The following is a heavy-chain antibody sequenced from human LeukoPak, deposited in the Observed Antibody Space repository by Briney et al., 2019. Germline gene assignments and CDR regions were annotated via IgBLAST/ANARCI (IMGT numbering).Heavy chain of an antibody. V-gene: IGHV4-39*07. D-gene: IGHD5-24*01. J-gene: IGHJ4*02. Sequence: PSETLSLTCTVSGGSISSSSHYWGWIRQPPGKGLEWIGSIYYSGSTYYNPSLKSRVTISVDTSKNQFSLKLSSVTAADTAVYYCARGVRWLQLSYFDYWGQGTLVTVSS. CDR1: GGSISSSSHY. CDR3: ARGVRWLQLSYFDY. CDR2: IYYSGST.